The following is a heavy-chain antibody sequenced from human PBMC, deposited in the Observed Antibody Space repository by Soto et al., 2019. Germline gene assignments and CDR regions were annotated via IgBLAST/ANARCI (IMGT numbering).Heavy chain of an antibody. CDR1: GFTFSSYG. CDR2: IWYDGSNK. J-gene: IGHJ6*02. D-gene: IGHD2-2*01. CDR3: ARDLMPSTSFLYYYYYYGMDV. V-gene: IGHV3-33*01. Sequence: GGSLRLSCAASGFTFSSYGMHWVRQAPGKGLEWVAVIWYDGSNKYYADSVKGRFTISRDNSKNTLYLQMNSLRAEDTAVYYCARDLMPSTSFLYYYYYYGMDVWGQGTTVTVSS.